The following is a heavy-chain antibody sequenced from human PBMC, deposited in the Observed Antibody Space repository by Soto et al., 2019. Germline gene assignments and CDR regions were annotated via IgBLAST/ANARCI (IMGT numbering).Heavy chain of an antibody. CDR2: ISSSGSTI. J-gene: IGHJ4*02. CDR3: ARAPAEEYCSSTSCYFGVGNFDY. D-gene: IGHD2-2*01. Sequence: QVQLVESGGGLVKPGGSLRLSCAASGFTFSDYYMSWIRQAPGKGLEWVSYISSSGSTIYYADSVKGRFTISRDNAKNSLYLQMKSLRAEDTAVYYCARAPAEEYCSSTSCYFGVGNFDYWGQGTLVTVSS. V-gene: IGHV3-11*01. CDR1: GFTFSDYY.